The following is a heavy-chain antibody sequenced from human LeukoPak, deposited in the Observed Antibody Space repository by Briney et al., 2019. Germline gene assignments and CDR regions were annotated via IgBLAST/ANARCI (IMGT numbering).Heavy chain of an antibody. CDR2: INHGGST. V-gene: IGHV4-34*01. Sequence: SETLSLTCAVYGGSFSGYYWGWIRQPPGKGLEWIGEINHGGSTNYNPSLKSQVTISVDKSKNQFSLKLSSVTAADTAVYYCARGSDYYDSSGYHNFDYRGQGTLVTVSS. D-gene: IGHD3-22*01. CDR1: GGSFSGYY. J-gene: IGHJ4*02. CDR3: ARGSDYYDSSGYHNFDY.